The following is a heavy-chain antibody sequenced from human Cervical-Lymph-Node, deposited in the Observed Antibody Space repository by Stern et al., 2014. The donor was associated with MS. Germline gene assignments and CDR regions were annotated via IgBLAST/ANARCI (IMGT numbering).Heavy chain of an antibody. V-gene: IGHV3-33*01. CDR3: TRDPRGYCSGGSCYQGFFDS. CDR2: GWQDGSNK. D-gene: IGHD2-15*01. J-gene: IGHJ4*02. Sequence: QVQLVQSGGGVVQPGRSIRLSCAASGFIFRNSGMHWVRQAPGKGLEWVAVGWQDGSNKYYADAVKGRFTISRDNSNNMVDLQMNSLRVEDMGIYYCTRDPRGYCSGGSCYQGFFDSWGRGTLVTVSS. CDR1: GFIFRNSG.